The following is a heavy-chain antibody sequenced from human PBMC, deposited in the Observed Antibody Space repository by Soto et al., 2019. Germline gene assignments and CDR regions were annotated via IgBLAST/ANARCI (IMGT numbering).Heavy chain of an antibody. CDR2: FDPEDGET. CDR3: ARDAKGDDTSFGLEV. J-gene: IGHJ6*02. V-gene: IGHV1-24*01. Sequence: ASVKVSCKVSGYTLTELSMHWVRQAPGKGLEWMGGFDPEDGETIYAQKFQGRVTITRDTSATTAYMELSSLRSEDTSVYYCARDAKGDDTSFGLEVGGQGTTVTVSS. D-gene: IGHD3-22*01. CDR1: GYTLTELS.